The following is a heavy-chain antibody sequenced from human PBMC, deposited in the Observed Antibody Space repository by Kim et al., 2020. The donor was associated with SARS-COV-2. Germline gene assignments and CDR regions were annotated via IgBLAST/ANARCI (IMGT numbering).Heavy chain of an antibody. D-gene: IGHD5-18*01. CDR3: ARDVDTAMASIFDY. J-gene: IGHJ4*02. V-gene: IGHV6-1*01. Sequence: AVSVKSRITINPDTSKNQFSLQLNSVTPEDTAVYYCARDVDTAMASIFDYWGQGTLVTVSS.